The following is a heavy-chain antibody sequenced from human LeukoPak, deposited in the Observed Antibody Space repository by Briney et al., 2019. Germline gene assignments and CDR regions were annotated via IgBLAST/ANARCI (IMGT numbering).Heavy chain of an antibody. CDR3: AREGNYGDYELFFDY. Sequence: PSETLSLTCTVSGGSISSYNWSWIRQPAGKGLEWIGRIYTSGSTNYNPSLKSRVTMSVDTSKNQFSLKLSSVTAADTAVYYCAREGNYGDYELFFDYWGQGTLVTVPS. CDR1: GGSISSYN. CDR2: IYTSGST. V-gene: IGHV4-4*07. D-gene: IGHD4-17*01. J-gene: IGHJ4*02.